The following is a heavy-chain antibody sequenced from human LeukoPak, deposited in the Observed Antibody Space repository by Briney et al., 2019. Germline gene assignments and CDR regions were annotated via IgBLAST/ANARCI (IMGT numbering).Heavy chain of an antibody. CDR3: AREYYDFWSGYYSFDY. J-gene: IGHJ4*02. D-gene: IGHD3-3*01. V-gene: IGHV6-1*01. CDR2: TYYRSKWYN. Sequence: SQTLSLTCAISGDSVSSNSAAWNWIRQSPSRGLEWLGRTYYRSKWYNDYAVSVKSRITINPDTSKNQFSLQPNSVTPEDTAVYYCAREYYDFWSGYYSFDYWGQGTLVTVSS. CDR1: GDSVSSNSAA.